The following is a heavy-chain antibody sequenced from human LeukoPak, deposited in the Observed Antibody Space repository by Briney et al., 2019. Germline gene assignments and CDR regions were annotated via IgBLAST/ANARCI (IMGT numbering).Heavy chain of an antibody. CDR3: ARPTGGSYSD. CDR2: IYTSGST. J-gene: IGHJ4*02. CDR1: GGSISSGSYY. Sequence: SETLSLTCTVSGGSISSGSYYWSWIRQPAGKGLEWIGRIYTSGSTNYNPSLKSRVTISVDTSKNQFSLKLSSVTAADTAVYYCARPTGGSYSDWGQGTLVTVSS. D-gene: IGHD1-26*01. V-gene: IGHV4-61*02.